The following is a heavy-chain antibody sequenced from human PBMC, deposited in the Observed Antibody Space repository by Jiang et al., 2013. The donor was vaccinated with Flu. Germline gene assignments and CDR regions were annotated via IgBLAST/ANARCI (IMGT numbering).Heavy chain of an antibody. Sequence: GSGLVKPSETLSLTCTVSGGSISSYYWSWIRQPPGKGLEWIGYIYYSGSTNYNPSLKSRVTISVDTSKNQFSLKLSSVTAADTAVYYCARGGYCSSTSCYTDAEYFQHWGQGTLV. CDR2: IYYSGST. J-gene: IGHJ1*01. V-gene: IGHV4-59*01. CDR1: GGSISSYY. D-gene: IGHD2-2*02. CDR3: ARGGYCSSTSCYTDAEYFQH.